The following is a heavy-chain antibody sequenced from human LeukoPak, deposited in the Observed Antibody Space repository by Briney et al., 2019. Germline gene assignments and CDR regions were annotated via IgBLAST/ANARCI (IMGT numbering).Heavy chain of an antibody. J-gene: IGHJ6*03. D-gene: IGHD1-1*01. CDR2: VDHTGST. Sequence: SETLSLTCSVSDDSITMYYWTWIRQPPGKGLEWIGYVDHTGSTNFNPSLNGRVSISRDTTKNLFFLRLRSVTAADTAVYFCARGRVSSSTWYSTYYYYFYMDVWGKGTTVTVSS. V-gene: IGHV4-59*01. CDR1: DDSITMYY. CDR3: ARGRVSSSTWYSTYYYYFYMDV.